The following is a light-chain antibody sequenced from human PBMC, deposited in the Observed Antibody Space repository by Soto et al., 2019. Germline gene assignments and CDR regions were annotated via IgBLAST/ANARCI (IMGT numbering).Light chain of an antibody. Sequence: EVVMTQSPAILSVSPGERATLSCRASRSVSTNVAWYQHKLGQAPRLLIFGASTRAAGIPARFSGSGSGTEVTLTIGSLQSEDFAIYYCQQYNNWPRTFGQGTKVDI. CDR3: QQYNNWPRT. CDR2: GAS. J-gene: IGKJ1*01. CDR1: RSVSTN. V-gene: IGKV3-15*01.